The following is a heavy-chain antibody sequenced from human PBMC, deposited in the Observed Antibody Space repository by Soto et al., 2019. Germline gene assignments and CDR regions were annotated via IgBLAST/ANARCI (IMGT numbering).Heavy chain of an antibody. CDR3: AKSGEVVPAAIIYYYYYMDV. J-gene: IGHJ6*03. CDR2: ISGSGGST. CDR1: GFTFSSYA. V-gene: IGHV3-23*01. Sequence: EVQLLESGGGLVQPGGSLRLSCAASGFTFSSYAMCWVRQAPGKGLEWVSAISGSGGSTYYADSVKGRFTISRDNSKNMLYLQMNSLRAEDTAVYYCAKSGEVVPAAIIYYYYYMDVWGKGTTVTVAS. D-gene: IGHD2-2*01.